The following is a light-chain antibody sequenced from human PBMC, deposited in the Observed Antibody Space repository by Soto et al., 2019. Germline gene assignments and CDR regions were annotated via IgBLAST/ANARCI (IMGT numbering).Light chain of an antibody. CDR3: QQSYSTLIT. Sequence: DIQMTQSPSSLSASVGDRVTITCRASQSISSYLNWYQQKPGKAPKLLIYAASSLQSGVPSRFSGSGSGTDFTLTISSLQPEDFATYYCQQSYSTLITFAQVTRLEI. V-gene: IGKV1-39*01. CDR1: QSISSY. J-gene: IGKJ5*01. CDR2: AAS.